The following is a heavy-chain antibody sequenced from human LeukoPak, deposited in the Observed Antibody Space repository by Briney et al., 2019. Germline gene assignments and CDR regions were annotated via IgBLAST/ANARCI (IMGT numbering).Heavy chain of an antibody. J-gene: IGHJ4*02. CDR1: GFTFSSYS. CDR3: ARPYYCSTTSCSYGLTY. CDR2: ISSSSSYM. Sequence: GGSLRLSCAASGFTFSSYSMNWVRQAPGKGLEWVSSISSSSSYMYYADSVKGRFTISRDNSKNTLYLQMNSLRVDDTAVYYCARPYYCSTTSCSYGLTYWGQGTLVTVSS. V-gene: IGHV3-21*01. D-gene: IGHD2-2*01.